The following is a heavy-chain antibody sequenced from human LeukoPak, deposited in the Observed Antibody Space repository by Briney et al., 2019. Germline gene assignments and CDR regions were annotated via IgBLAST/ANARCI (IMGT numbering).Heavy chain of an antibody. CDR1: GFTFSSYA. V-gene: IGHV3-30-3*01. Sequence: PGGSLRLSCAASGFTFSSYAMHWVRQAPGKGLEWVAVISYDGSNKYYADSVKGRFTISRDNSKNTLYLQMNSLRAEDTAVYYCARDPYYYGSALRVYYFDYWGQGTLVTVSS. J-gene: IGHJ4*02. CDR2: ISYDGSNK. D-gene: IGHD3-10*01. CDR3: ARDPYYYGSALRVYYFDY.